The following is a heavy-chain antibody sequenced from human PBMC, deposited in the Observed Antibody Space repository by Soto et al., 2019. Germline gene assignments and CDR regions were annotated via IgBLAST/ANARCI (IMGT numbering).Heavy chain of an antibody. D-gene: IGHD3-22*01. CDR1: AFTFMFFG. Sequence: PGGSLRLPWATAAFTFMFFGLLRVRRAPGKGLEWVAVIWNEGSEKYYEDSVKGRFTISRENSKNTLFLQMNSLRDEDAAVYYCARDTYYYDPSGYYYANWGLGTLVTVSS. J-gene: IGHJ4*02. CDR2: IWNEGSEK. CDR3: ARDTYYYDPSGYYYAN. V-gene: IGHV3-33*01.